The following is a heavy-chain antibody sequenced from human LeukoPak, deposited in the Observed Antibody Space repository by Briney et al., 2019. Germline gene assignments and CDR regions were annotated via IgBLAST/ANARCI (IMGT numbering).Heavy chain of an antibody. CDR2: IYYSGST. J-gene: IGHJ6*02. CDR3: GGRTPFREYYYGMDV. Sequence: SSETLSLTCTVSGGSISSYYWSWIRQPPGKGLEWIGYIYYSGSTNYNPSLKSRVTISVDTSKNQFSLKLSSVTAADTAVYYCGGRTPFREYYYGMDVWGQGTTVTVSS. D-gene: IGHD3-10*01. V-gene: IGHV4-59*01. CDR1: GGSISSYY.